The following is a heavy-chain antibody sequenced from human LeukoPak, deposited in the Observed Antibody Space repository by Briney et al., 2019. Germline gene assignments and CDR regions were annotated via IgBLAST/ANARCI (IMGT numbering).Heavy chain of an antibody. J-gene: IGHJ4*02. V-gene: IGHV1-8*01. CDR2: MNPNSGNT. Sequence: ASVKVSCKASGYTVTSYDINWVRQATGQGLEWMGWMNPNSGNTGYAQKFQGRVTMTRNTSISTAYMELSSLRSEDTAVYYCARGGMYDFWSGYDYWGQGTLVTVSS. CDR1: GYTVTSYD. CDR3: ARGGMYDFWSGYDY. D-gene: IGHD3-3*01.